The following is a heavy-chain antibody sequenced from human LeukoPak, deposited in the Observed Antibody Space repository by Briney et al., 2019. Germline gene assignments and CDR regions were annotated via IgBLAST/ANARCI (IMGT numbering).Heavy chain of an antibody. CDR2: ISYSGGST. CDR1: GFTFSTYA. Sequence: GGSLRLSCAASGFTFSTYAMSWVRQAPGKGLEWVSAISYSGGSTYYADSVKGRFTISRDNSKNTLYLQMNSLRAEDTAVYYCAKGLVAGDYFEYWGQGTLVTVSS. CDR3: AKGLVAGDYFEY. V-gene: IGHV3-23*01. J-gene: IGHJ4*02. D-gene: IGHD6-19*01.